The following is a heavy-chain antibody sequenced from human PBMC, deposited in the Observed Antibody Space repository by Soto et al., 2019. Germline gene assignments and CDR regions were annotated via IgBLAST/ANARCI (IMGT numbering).Heavy chain of an antibody. CDR3: ARERNHYYMDV. Sequence: GGSLRLSCAASGFTFRTYAMSWVRQAPGKGLEWVAGIVGNGDEYYADTVRGRFTISRDNSNNILYLQMNSLRAEDTAVYYCARERNHYYMDVWGKGTTVTVSS. V-gene: IGHV3-23*01. J-gene: IGHJ6*03. CDR2: IVGNGDE. CDR1: GFTFRTYA.